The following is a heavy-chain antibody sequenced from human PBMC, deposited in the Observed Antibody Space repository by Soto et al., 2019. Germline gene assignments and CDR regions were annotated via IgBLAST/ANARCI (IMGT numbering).Heavy chain of an antibody. CDR2: INHSGST. J-gene: IGHJ4*02. CDR1: GGSFSGYY. V-gene: IGHV4-34*01. Sequence: SETLSLTCAVYGGSFSGYYWSWIRQPPGKGLEWIGEINHSGSTNYNPSLKSRVTISVDTSKNQFSLKLSSVTAADTAVYYCASGPAAAGTGSYFDYWGQGTLVTVSS. CDR3: ASGPAAAGTGSYFDY. D-gene: IGHD6-13*01.